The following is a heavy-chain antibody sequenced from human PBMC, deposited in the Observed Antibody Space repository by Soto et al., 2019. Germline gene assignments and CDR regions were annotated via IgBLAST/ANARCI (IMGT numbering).Heavy chain of an antibody. D-gene: IGHD2-2*01. CDR1: GYTFTSYY. CDR3: ARKDIVVVPAATRREYYYGMDV. CDR2: INPSGGST. Sequence: SVKVSCKASGYTFTSYYMHWVRQAPGQGLEWMGIINPSGGSTSYAQKFQGRVTMTRDTSTSTVYMELSSLRSEDTAVYYCARKDIVVVPAATRREYYYGMDVWGQGTTVTVSS. J-gene: IGHJ6*02. V-gene: IGHV1-46*03.